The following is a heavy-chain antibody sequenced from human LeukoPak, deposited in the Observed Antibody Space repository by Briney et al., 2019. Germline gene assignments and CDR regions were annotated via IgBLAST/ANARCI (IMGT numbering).Heavy chain of an antibody. CDR1: GFTFSSYS. D-gene: IGHD3-10*01. CDR3: ARDIWQRFDY. V-gene: IGHV3-21*01. J-gene: IGHJ4*02. CDR2: ISSSSSYI. Sequence: GGSLRLSCAASGFTFSSYSMNWVRQAPGKGLEWVSSISSSSSYIYYADSVKGRFTISRDNAKNSLYLQMNSLRVEDTAVYYCARDIWQRFDYWGQGTLVTVSS.